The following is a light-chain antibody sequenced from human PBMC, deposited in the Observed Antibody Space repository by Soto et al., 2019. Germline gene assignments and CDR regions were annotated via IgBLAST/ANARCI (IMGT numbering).Light chain of an antibody. V-gene: IGLV3-21*02. CDR1: NIGYKT. Sequence: SYELTQPPSVSVAPGQTATFICGGDNIGYKTVHWYQQRPGQAPVLVVYDDSDRPSGIPERFSGSNSGNTATLTINRVEAGDGADYYCQVWDSGSDLFGGGTQLTVL. CDR3: QVWDSGSDL. J-gene: IGLJ2*01. CDR2: DDS.